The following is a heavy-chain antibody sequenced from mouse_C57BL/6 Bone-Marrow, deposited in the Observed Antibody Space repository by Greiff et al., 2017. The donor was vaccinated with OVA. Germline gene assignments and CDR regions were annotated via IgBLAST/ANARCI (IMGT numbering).Heavy chain of an antibody. CDR3: ARDNDEGAWFAY. V-gene: IGHV5-4*01. D-gene: IGHD2-3*01. CDR2: ISDGGSYT. Sequence: EVQGVESGGGLVKPGGSLKLSCAASGFTFSSYAMSWVRQTPEKRLEWVATISDGGSYTYYPDNVKGRFTISRDDAKNNLYLQMSHLKSEDTAMYYCARDNDEGAWFAYWGQGTLVTVSA. CDR1: GFTFSSYA. J-gene: IGHJ3*01.